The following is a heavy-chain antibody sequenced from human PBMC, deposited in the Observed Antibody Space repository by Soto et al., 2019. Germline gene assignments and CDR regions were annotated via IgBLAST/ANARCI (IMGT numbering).Heavy chain of an antibody. V-gene: IGHV3-15*01. J-gene: IGHJ4*02. Sequence: EVQLVESGGGLVKPGGSLRLSCAASGSTFNNGWMSGVRQAPGRGLEGVGRIKSKAAGGTTDYSAPVQGRLTISRDDSKNTVHLQMNSLKTEDTAVYYCTTDSTQTFCDGGPCYSVLTKIHDSWGQGTLVTVSS. CDR2: IKSKAAGGTT. D-gene: IGHD2-15*01. CDR1: GSTFNNGW. CDR3: TTDSTQTFCDGGPCYSVLTKIHDS.